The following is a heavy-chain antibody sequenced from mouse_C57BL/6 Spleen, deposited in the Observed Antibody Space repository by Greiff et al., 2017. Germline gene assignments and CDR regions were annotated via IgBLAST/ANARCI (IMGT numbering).Heavy chain of an antibody. CDR2: IDPSDSYT. Sequence: QVHVKQPGAELVRPGTSVKLSCKASGYTFTSYWMHWVKQRPGQGLEWIGVIDPSDSYTNYNQKFKGKATLTVDTSSSTAYMQLSSLTSEDSAVYYCARKGPLHYFDYWGQGTTLTVSS. CDR1: GYTFTSYW. J-gene: IGHJ2*01. D-gene: IGHD6-1*01. CDR3: ARKGPLHYFDY. V-gene: IGHV1-59*01.